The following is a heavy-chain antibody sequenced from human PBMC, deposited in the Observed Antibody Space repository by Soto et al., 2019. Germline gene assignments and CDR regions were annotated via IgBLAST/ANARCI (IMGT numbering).Heavy chain of an antibody. Sequence: EENLVESGGGLVQPGGSLRLSCVASGFTFNTHWMSWVRQPPGKGLEWVANIKPDGRETYYVDSVKGRFTISRDNSKKTLDRQMNSRTPDDTGVYYCARGGLGYQGTAVAGGDCWGQGTLVSVSS. J-gene: IGHJ4*02. CDR3: ARGGLGYQGTAVAGGDC. CDR1: GFTFNTHW. CDR2: IKPDGRET. V-gene: IGHV3-7*01. D-gene: IGHD6-19*01.